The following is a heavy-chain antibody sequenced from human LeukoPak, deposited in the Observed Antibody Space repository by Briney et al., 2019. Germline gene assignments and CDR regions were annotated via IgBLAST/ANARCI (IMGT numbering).Heavy chain of an antibody. CDR1: GYTFTSYG. J-gene: IGHJ4*02. CDR2: ISAYNGNT. CDR3: ARVYYDSSGYYYADY. V-gene: IGHV1-18*01. D-gene: IGHD3-22*01. Sequence: ASVKVPCKASGYTFTSYGISWVRQAPGQGLEWMGWISAYNGNTNYAQKLQGRVTMTTDTSTSTAYMELRSLRSDDTAVYYCARVYYDSSGYYYADYWGQGTLVTVSS.